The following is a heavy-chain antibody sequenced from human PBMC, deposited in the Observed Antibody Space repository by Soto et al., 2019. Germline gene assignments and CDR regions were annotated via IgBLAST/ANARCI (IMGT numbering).Heavy chain of an antibody. CDR1: GFTFSSYG. J-gene: IGHJ4*02. Sequence: QVQLVASGGGVVQPGRSLRLSCAASGFTFSSYGMHWVRQAPGKGLEWVAVIWYDGSNKYYADSVKGRFTISRDNSKNTLYLQMNSLRAEDTAVYYCARDRRGYSYGRYFDYWGQGTLVTVSS. CDR2: IWYDGSNK. D-gene: IGHD5-18*01. CDR3: ARDRRGYSYGRYFDY. V-gene: IGHV3-33*01.